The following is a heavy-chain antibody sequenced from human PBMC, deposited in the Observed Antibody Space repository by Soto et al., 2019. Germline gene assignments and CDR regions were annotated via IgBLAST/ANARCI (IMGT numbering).Heavy chain of an antibody. V-gene: IGHV1-69*01. Sequence: QVQLVQSGAEVKKPGSSVKVSCKAPGGTFSSYSISWVRQAPGQGLEWMGGIIPIFGTAKYAQKVQGRVTITADESTSTGYMELMSLRSEDTAVYYCARSQGGSSSLDIYYYYYYGMDVWGQGTTVTVSS. D-gene: IGHD2-15*01. CDR3: ARSQGGSSSLDIYYYYYYGMDV. CDR2: IIPIFGTA. J-gene: IGHJ6*02. CDR1: GGTFSSYS.